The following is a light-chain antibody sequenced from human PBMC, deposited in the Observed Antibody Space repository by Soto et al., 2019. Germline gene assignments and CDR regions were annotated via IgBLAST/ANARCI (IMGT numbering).Light chain of an antibody. CDR1: QSVSSN. V-gene: IGKV3-15*01. CDR2: GAS. J-gene: IGKJ3*01. Sequence: EIVMTQSPATLSVSPGERATLSCRASQSVSSNLAWYQQKPGQAPRLLIYGASTRSTGIPARFSGSGSGTEFTLTISSLQSEDFAVYHCQQYNIWPPFTFGPGTKVDIK. CDR3: QQYNIWPPFT.